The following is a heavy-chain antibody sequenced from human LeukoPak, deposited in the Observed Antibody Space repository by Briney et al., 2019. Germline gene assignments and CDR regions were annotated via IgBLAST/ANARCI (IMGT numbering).Heavy chain of an antibody. J-gene: IGHJ4*02. V-gene: IGHV1-2*02. D-gene: IGHD1-1*01. CDR3: ARGTFVDWNPAGDRFDS. Sequence: ASVRVSCKASGYAFLDNHLHWVRRAPGQGLEWMGWVKPYGGDTHVAQKFQGRVTMTRDTSMTTAYMELSRLTSDDTAVYFCARGTFVDWNPAGDRFDSWGQGTPVTVSS. CDR2: VKPYGGDT. CDR1: GYAFLDNH.